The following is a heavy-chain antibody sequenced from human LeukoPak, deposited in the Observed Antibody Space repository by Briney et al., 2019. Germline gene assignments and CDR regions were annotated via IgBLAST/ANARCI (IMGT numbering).Heavy chain of an antibody. J-gene: IGHJ5*01. D-gene: IGHD3-22*01. Sequence: GGSLSLSCPASGFTFSTYGMSWVRQAPGKGLEWVSAISGSGGFTYYADSVKGRFTISRDNSKHTLYLQMNSLRAEDTAVYYCAKVRAGNYYYDSSDSWGQGTLVTVSS. CDR1: GFTFSTYG. V-gene: IGHV3-23*01. CDR2: ISGSGGFT. CDR3: AKVRAGNYYYDSSDS.